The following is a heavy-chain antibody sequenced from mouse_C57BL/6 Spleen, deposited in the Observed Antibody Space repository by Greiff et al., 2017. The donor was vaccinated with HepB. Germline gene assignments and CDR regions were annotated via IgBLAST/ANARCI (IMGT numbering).Heavy chain of an antibody. CDR2: IYPGDGDH. V-gene: IGHV1-82*01. Sequence: QVQLQQSGPELVKPGASVKISCKASGYAFSSSWMNWVKQRPGKGLEWIGRIYPGDGDHNYNGKFKGKATLTADKSSSTAYRQLSSLTSEDSAVYFCARETYGYDGYWGQGTTLTVSS. CDR1: GYAFSSSW. CDR3: ARETYGYDGY. D-gene: IGHD2-2*01. J-gene: IGHJ2*01.